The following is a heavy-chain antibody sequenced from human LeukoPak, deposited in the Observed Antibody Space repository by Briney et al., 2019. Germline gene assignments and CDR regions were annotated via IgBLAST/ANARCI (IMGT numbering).Heavy chain of an antibody. CDR3: ARDHIAAAGTVFDY. J-gene: IGHJ4*02. CDR2: IYYSGST. D-gene: IGHD6-13*01. V-gene: IGHV4-59*01. CDR1: GGSISSYY. Sequence: PSETLSLTCTVSGGSISSYYWSWIRQPPGKGLEWIGYIYYSGSTNYNPSLKSRVTISVDTSKNQFSLKLSSVTAADTAVYYCARDHIAAAGTVFDYWGQGTLVTVSS.